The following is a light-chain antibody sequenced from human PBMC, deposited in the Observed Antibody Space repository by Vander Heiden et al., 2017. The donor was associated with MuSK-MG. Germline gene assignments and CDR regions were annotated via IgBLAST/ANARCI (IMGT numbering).Light chain of an antibody. J-gene: IGLJ2*01. Sequence: QSALPQPPSASVSPGQSVPLSCTRTNSDVGGYNYVSWYQKHPGKPPNLMFYEVNKRPAGVPDRFSASKAGNTASLTVSGPQAEDEADYYGSSYGGSNDLVFGGGTKVTVL. V-gene: IGLV2-8*01. CDR1: NSDVGGYNY. CDR2: EVN. CDR3: SSYGGSNDLV.